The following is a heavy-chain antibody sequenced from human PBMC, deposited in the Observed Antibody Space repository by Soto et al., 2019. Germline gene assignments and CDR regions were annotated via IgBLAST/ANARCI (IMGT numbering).Heavy chain of an antibody. CDR3: ATGGCGDSCVPRFYFEY. D-gene: IGHD5-18*01. CDR1: GAIFSSNA. CDR2: ILPIFGRT. Sequence: QVQLVQSGAEVKKPGSSVKVTCKASGAIFSSNAISWVRQAPGQGLEWMGGILPIFGRTNYAQKFQGRVTIIADDSTRTAYMELSSLKSEVTAVYYCATGGCGDSCVPRFYFEYWGHGTLVTVSS. V-gene: IGHV1-69*01. J-gene: IGHJ4*01.